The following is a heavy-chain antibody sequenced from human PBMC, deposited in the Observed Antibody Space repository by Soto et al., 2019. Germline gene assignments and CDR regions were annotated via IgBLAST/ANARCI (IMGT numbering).Heavy chain of an antibody. D-gene: IGHD3-10*01. Sequence: QITLKESGPTLVKPTQTLTLTCTFSGFSLSSSGESVGWIRQPPGKALEWLALLYWNGIERYSPSLKSRLTVFKDASKSQVVLTMTNIDPVDTATYFCAHGDPLDFHYWGQGSLVTVSP. CDR3: AHGDPLDFHY. CDR1: GFSLSSSGES. V-gene: IGHV2-5*01. CDR2: LYWNGIE. J-gene: IGHJ4*02.